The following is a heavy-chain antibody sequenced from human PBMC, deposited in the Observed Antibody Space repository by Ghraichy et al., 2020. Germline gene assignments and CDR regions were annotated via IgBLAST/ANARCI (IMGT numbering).Heavy chain of an antibody. CDR1: GYTFENHG. V-gene: IGHV1-18*01. J-gene: IGHJ4*02. CDR2: ISAYSGNT. D-gene: IGHD6-13*01. CDR3: ARGDSSWVPLDY. Sequence: ASVKVSCRASGYTFENHGINWVRQAPGHGLEWMGWISAYSGNTNYLQKFQGRVSMTTDTSTRTAYMELSSLRPDDTGVYFCARGDSSWVPLDYWGQGTLVTVSA.